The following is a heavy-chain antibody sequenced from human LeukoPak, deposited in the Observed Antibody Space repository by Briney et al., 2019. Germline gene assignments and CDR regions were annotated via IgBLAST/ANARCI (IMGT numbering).Heavy chain of an antibody. V-gene: IGHV4-38-2*02. CDR3: AREEQLALDY. CDR1: GYSITGGYY. J-gene: IGHJ4*02. D-gene: IGHD6-6*01. CDR2: IYYSGST. Sequence: PSETLSLTCTVSGYSITGGYYWGWIRQPPGKGLEWIGSIYYSGSTYYNPSLKSRVTISVDRSKNQFSLKMSSVTAADTAVYYCAREEQLALDYWGQGTLVTVSS.